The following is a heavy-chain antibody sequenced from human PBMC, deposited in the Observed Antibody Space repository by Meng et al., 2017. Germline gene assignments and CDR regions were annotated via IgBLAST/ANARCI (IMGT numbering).Heavy chain of an antibody. CDR3: AKDVSAMVTGIFDY. J-gene: IGHJ4*02. CDR2: ISGSGGST. D-gene: IGHD5-18*01. V-gene: IGHV3-23*01. Sequence: GGSLRLSCAASGFTFSSYAMSWVRQAPGKGLEWVSAISGSGGSTYYADSVKGRFTISRDNSKNTLYLQMNSLRAEDTAVYYCAKDVSAMVTGIFDYWGQGPRSPSPQ. CDR1: GFTFSSYA.